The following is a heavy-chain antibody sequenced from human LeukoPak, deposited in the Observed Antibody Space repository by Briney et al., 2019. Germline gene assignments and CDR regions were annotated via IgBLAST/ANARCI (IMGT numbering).Heavy chain of an antibody. Sequence: GGSLRLSCAASGFTFSSYAMHWVRQAPGKGLKWVAVISYDGSNKYYADSVKGRFTISRDNSKNTLYLQMNSLRAEDTAVYYCARDFQIPIAAVCDYWGQGTLVTVSS. CDR1: GFTFSSYA. D-gene: IGHD6-13*01. J-gene: IGHJ4*02. CDR2: ISYDGSNK. V-gene: IGHV3-30-3*01. CDR3: ARDFQIPIAAVCDY.